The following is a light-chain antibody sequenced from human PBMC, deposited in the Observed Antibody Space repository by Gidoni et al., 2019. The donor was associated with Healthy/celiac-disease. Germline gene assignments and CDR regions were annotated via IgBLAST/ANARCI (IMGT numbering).Light chain of an antibody. CDR1: QSVSSN. Sequence: EIVMTQSPATLSVSPGERATLSCRASQSVSSNLAWYQQKPGQAPRLLIYGASTRATGIPARFSGSGSGTEFTLTISSLQSEDFAVYYCQQYNNWPPEITFXQXTRLXIK. J-gene: IGKJ5*01. CDR3: QQYNNWPPEIT. V-gene: IGKV3-15*01. CDR2: GAS.